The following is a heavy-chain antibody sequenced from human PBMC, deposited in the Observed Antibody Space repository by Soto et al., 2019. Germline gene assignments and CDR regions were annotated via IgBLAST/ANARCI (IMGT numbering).Heavy chain of an antibody. J-gene: IGHJ4*02. V-gene: IGHV3-30*18. CDR2: ISNDGNNK. Sequence: HPGGSLRLSCAASGFTFSAYGMHWVRQAPGKGLERVAVISNDGNNKYHADSVKGRFTMSRDNSKNTLYLQMNSLRAEDTAVYYCAKDSGRGSADYYFDSWGQGTLVTVSS. CDR3: AKDSGRGSADYYFDS. D-gene: IGHD3-10*01. CDR1: GFTFSAYG.